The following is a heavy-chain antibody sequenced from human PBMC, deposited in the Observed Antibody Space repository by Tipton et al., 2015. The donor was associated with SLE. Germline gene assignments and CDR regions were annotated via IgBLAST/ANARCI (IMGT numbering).Heavy chain of an antibody. Sequence: TLSLTCAVSGYSISSGYYWGWIRQPPGKGLEWIGEINHSGSTNYNPSLKSRVTISVDTSKNQFSLKLSSVTAADTAVYYCARHPPRGIADHWGQGTLVTVSS. D-gene: IGHD3-16*01. V-gene: IGHV4-38-2*01. J-gene: IGHJ5*02. CDR1: GYSISSGYY. CDR3: ARHPPRGIADH. CDR2: INHSGST.